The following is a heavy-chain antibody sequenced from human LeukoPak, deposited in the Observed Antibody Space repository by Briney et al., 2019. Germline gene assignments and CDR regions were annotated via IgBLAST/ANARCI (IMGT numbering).Heavy chain of an antibody. J-gene: IGHJ4*02. V-gene: IGHV3-15*01. CDR2: IKSKTYGARTDGGTI. CDR1: GFSFSNAW. D-gene: IGHD1-26*01. CDR3: TTDVGGGSYPPFDY. Sequence: GGSLRLSCAASGFSFSNAWMSWVRQARGKGLEWVGRIKSKTYGARTDGGTIEYATPVKGRFPISRDDSKDMLYLQMNSLNTEDTAVYYCTTDVGGGSYPPFDYWGQGTQVTVSS.